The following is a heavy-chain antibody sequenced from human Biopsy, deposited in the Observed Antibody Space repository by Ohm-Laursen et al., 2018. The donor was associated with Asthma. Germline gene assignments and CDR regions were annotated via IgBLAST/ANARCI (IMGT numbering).Heavy chain of an antibody. CDR3: ARRGITGTTLDY. Sequence: SVKVSCKASGYTFNSYYMHWVRQAPGQGLELMGIINPSGGSTSYAQKFQGRVTMTRDTSTSTVYMELSSLRSEDTAVYYCARRGITGTTLDYWGQGTLVTVSS. D-gene: IGHD1-7*01. CDR1: GYTFNSYY. J-gene: IGHJ4*02. V-gene: IGHV1-46*02. CDR2: INPSGGST.